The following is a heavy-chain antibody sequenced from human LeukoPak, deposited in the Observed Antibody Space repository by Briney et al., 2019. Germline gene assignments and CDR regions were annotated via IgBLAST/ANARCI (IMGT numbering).Heavy chain of an antibody. CDR3: AKSKFDMGITGTTRVVDY. V-gene: IGHV3-30*04. Sequence: PGRSLRLSCAASGFTFSSYAMHWVRQAPGKGLEWVAVISYDGSNKYYADSVKGRFTISRDNSKNTLYLQMNSLRAEDTAVYYCAKSKFDMGITGTTRVVDYWGQGTLVTASS. D-gene: IGHD1-7*01. J-gene: IGHJ4*02. CDR2: ISYDGSNK. CDR1: GFTFSSYA.